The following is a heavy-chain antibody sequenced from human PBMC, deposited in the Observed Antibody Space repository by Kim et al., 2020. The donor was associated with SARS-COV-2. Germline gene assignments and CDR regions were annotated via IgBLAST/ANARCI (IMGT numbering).Heavy chain of an antibody. Sequence: GGSLRLSCAASGFKFSDHGMHWVRQAPGKGLEWLAIITYDGRNQYYADSVKGRFTISRDNSTNTLYLEMNSLRPEDTGVYYAAKDVMYGYSGMDVWGQGTTVTVSS. CDR1: GFKFSDHG. V-gene: IGHV3-30*18. D-gene: IGHD3-22*01. CDR2: ITYDGRNQ. J-gene: IGHJ6*02. CDR3: AKDVMYGYSGMDV.